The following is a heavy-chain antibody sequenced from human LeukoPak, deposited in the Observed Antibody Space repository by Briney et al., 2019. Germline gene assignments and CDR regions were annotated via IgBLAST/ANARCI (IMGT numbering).Heavy chain of an antibody. D-gene: IGHD4-23*01. Sequence: SETLSLTCTVSGGSISSSSYYWGWIRQPPGKGLEWIGSIYYSGNTYYNPSLKSRVTISVDTSKNQFSLKLSSVTATDTAVYYCARQHPHGGNSFDPWGQGTLVIVSS. CDR3: ARQHPHGGNSFDP. V-gene: IGHV4-39*01. CDR1: GGSISSSSYY. J-gene: IGHJ5*02. CDR2: IYYSGNT.